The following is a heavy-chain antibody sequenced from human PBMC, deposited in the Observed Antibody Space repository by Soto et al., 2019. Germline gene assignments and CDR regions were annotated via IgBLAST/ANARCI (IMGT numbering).Heavy chain of an antibody. V-gene: IGHV4-30-4*01. CDR3: ARRMPIDSYPFDY. D-gene: IGHD2-2*01. CDR1: GGSIRSGDYF. J-gene: IGHJ4*02. CDR2: IYSTGST. Sequence: SETLSLTCTVSGGSIRSGDYFWSWIRQPPGKGLVWIGYIYSTGSTYYNPSLKSRVTISVDTSKNQFSLKLNSVTAADTAVYYCARRMPIDSYPFDYWGQGSLVTVS.